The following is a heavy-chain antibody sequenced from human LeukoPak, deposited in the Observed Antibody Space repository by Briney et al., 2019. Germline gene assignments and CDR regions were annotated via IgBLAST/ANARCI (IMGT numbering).Heavy chain of an antibody. CDR2: INHSGST. CDR1: GGSFSGYY. V-gene: IGHV4-34*01. J-gene: IGHJ6*03. D-gene: IGHD3-9*01. CDR3: ARYDILTGNVGYYYYYMDV. Sequence: PSETLSLTCAVYGGSFSGYYWSWIPQPPGKGLEWIGEINHSGSTNYNPSLKSRVTISVDTSKNQFSLKLSAVTAADTAVYYCARYDILTGNVGYYYYYMDVWGKGTTVTVSS.